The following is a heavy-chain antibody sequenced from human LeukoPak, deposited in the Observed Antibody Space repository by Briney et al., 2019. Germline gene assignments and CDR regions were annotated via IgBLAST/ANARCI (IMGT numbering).Heavy chain of an antibody. V-gene: IGHV1-2*02. CDR3: ARDLVVVAAALYYFDY. J-gene: IGHJ4*02. CDR2: INPNSGGT. CDR1: GYTFTGYY. D-gene: IGHD2-15*01. Sequence: VASVKVSCKASGYTFTGYYMHWVRQAPGQGLEWMGWINPNSGGTNYAQKFQGRVTMTRDTSISTAYMELRSLRSDDTAVYYCARDLVVVAAALYYFDYWGQGTLVTVSS.